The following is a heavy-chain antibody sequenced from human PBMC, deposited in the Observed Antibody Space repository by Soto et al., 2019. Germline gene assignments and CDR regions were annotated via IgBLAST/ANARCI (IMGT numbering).Heavy chain of an antibody. V-gene: IGHV4-39*01. J-gene: IGHJ3*02. D-gene: IGHD3-3*01. CDR2: IYYSGST. Sequence: ETLSLTCTVSGGSISSSSFCWGWIRQPPGKGLEWNGSIYYSGSTYYNPSLKSRVAISVDTSKHEFSLKLSCVTAADMAVSYCARHGVTRADFWSSLGAFDICGQGXMVTV. CDR1: GGSISSSSFC. CDR3: ARHGVTRADFWSSLGAFDI.